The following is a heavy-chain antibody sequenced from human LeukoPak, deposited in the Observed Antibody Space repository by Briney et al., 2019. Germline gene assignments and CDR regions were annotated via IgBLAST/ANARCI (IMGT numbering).Heavy chain of an antibody. Sequence: GGSLRLSCAASGFTFSSYSMNWVRQAPGKGLEWVSYISSSSSTIYYADSVKGRFTISRDNAKNSLYLQMNSLRAEDTAVYYCARVEDLWEENFDYWGQGTLVTVSS. J-gene: IGHJ4*02. CDR2: ISSSSSTI. CDR3: ARVEDLWEENFDY. D-gene: IGHD1-26*01. V-gene: IGHV3-48*01. CDR1: GFTFSSYS.